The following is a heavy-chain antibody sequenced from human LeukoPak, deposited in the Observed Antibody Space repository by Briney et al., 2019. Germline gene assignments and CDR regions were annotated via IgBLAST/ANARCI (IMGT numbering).Heavy chain of an antibody. CDR3: ARRAGKYSHPYDY. D-gene: IGHD2-15*01. CDR2: IYSGGNT. Sequence: GGSLRLSCAASGFTFSNYAMSWVRQAPGKGLEWVSFIYSGGNTHYSDSVKGRFTISRDNSKNTLYLQMNSLRAEDMAVYYCARRAGKYSHPYDYWGQGTLVTVSS. CDR1: GFTFSNYA. J-gene: IGHJ4*02. V-gene: IGHV3-23*05.